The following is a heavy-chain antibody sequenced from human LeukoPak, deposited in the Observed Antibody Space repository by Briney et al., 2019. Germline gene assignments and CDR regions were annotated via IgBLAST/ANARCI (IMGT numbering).Heavy chain of an antibody. CDR3: ARHSSSWRAYSSGWLFDY. Sequence: KPSETLSLTCTVSGGSISSGDYYWSWIRQPPGKGLEWIGYIYYSGSTNYNPSLKSRVTISVDTSKNQFSLKLSSVTAADTAVYYCARHSSSWRAYSSGWLFDYWGQGTLVTVSS. CDR2: IYYSGST. CDR1: GGSISSGDYY. V-gene: IGHV4-61*08. J-gene: IGHJ4*02. D-gene: IGHD6-19*01.